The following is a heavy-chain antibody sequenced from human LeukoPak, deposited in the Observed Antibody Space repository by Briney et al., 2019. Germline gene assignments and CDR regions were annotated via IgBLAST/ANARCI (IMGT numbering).Heavy chain of an antibody. J-gene: IGHJ4*02. Sequence: GGSLRLSCAASGFTFSSYSMNWVRQAPGKGLEWVSSISSSSSYIYYADSMGGRFTISRDNAKNSLYLQMNSLRAEDTAVYYCASTLTGTTYYFDYWGQGTLVTVSS. CDR1: GFTFSSYS. V-gene: IGHV3-21*01. CDR3: ASTLTGTTYYFDY. D-gene: IGHD1-7*01. CDR2: ISSSSSYI.